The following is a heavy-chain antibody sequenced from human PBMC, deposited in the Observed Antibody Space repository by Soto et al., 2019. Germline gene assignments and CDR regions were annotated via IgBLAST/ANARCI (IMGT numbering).Heavy chain of an antibody. V-gene: IGHV4-34*01. CDR1: GGSFSGYY. D-gene: IGHD3-3*01. CDR3: ARGQVGETISSAWFDP. Sequence: SETLSLTCAVYGGSFSGYYWSWIRQPPGKGLEWIGEINHSGSTSYNPSLKSRVTISVDTSKNQFSLKLSSVTAADTAVYYCARGQVGETISSAWFDPWGQGTLVTVSS. CDR2: INHSGST. J-gene: IGHJ5*02.